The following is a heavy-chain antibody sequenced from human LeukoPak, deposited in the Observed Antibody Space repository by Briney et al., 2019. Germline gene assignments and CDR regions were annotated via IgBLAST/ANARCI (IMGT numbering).Heavy chain of an antibody. D-gene: IGHD3-10*01. CDR1: GFTFSSYW. CDR3: ARDLRFGETYFDY. V-gene: IGHV3-7*01. CDR2: IKQDGSEK. J-gene: IGHJ4*02. Sequence: ETGGSLRLSCAASGFTFSSYWMSWVRQAPGKGLEWVANIKQDGSEKYYVDSVKGRFTISRDNAKNSLYLQMNSLRAEDTAVYYCARDLRFGETYFDYWGQGTLVTVSS.